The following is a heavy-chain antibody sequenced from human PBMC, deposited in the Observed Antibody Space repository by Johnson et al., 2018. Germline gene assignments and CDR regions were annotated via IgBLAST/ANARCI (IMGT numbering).Heavy chain of an antibody. D-gene: IGHD4-17*01. CDR1: GFTISTNY. J-gene: IGHJ6*02. CDR2: IYGGGST. V-gene: IGHV3-53*01. Sequence: VQLVQSGGGLIQPGGSLRLSCAASGFTISTNYMSWVRQAPGKGLEWVSGIYGGGSTFYADSVKGRFTFSRDNSKNTVFLQMNSLRVGDTAVYYCTREGRTDYGDWTSYYGMDVWGQGTTVTVSS. CDR3: TREGRTDYGDWTSYYGMDV.